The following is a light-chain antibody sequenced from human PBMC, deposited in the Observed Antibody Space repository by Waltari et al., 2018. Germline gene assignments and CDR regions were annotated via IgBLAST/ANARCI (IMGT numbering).Light chain of an antibody. CDR2: DDS. Sequence: SSVLTQPPSVSLAPGKTARITCGGNNIGVKSVHWYQQKPGQAPALVIYDDSDRPSGIPERFSGSNAGNTATLTISRVEAGDEADYYCQVWDSTTEHIAFGGGTKLTVL. CDR3: QVWDSTTEHIA. CDR1: NIGVKS. J-gene: IGLJ2*01. V-gene: IGLV3-21*01.